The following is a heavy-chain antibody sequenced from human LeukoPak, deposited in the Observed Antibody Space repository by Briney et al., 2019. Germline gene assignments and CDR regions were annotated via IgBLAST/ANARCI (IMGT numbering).Heavy chain of an antibody. Sequence: PSETLSLTCAVYGGSFSGYYWSWIRQPPGKGLEWIGEINHSGSTNYNPSLKSRVKSRVTKSLDTSKNQFPLKLSSVTAADTAVYYCARGGSDYGDYVGAFDIWGQGTMVTVSS. J-gene: IGHJ3*02. CDR1: GGSFSGYY. CDR3: ARGGSDYGDYVGAFDI. D-gene: IGHD4-17*01. V-gene: IGHV4-34*01. CDR2: INHSGST.